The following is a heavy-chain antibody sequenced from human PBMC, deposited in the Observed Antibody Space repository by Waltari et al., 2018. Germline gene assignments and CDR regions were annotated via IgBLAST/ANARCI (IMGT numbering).Heavy chain of an antibody. D-gene: IGHD3-22*01. CDR3: ARGGYYDSSGYYAPFDY. V-gene: IGHV4-34*01. Sequence: QVQLQQWGAGLLKPSETLSLTCAVYGGSFSGYYWSWLRQPPGKGLEWIGEINHSGSTNYNPSLKSRVTISVDTSKNQFSLKLSSVTAADTAVYYCARGGYYDSSGYYAPFDYWGQGTLVTVSS. CDR1: GGSFSGYY. J-gene: IGHJ4*02. CDR2: INHSGST.